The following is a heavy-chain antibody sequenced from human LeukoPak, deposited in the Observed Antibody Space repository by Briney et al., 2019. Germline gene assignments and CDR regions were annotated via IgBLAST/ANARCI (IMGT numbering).Heavy chain of an antibody. CDR2: INHSGST. D-gene: IGHD2-15*01. V-gene: IGHV4-34*01. CDR1: GGSFSGYY. CDR3: ARGGRKYCSGGSCYFGY. J-gene: IGHJ4*02. Sequence: SETLSLTCAVYGGSFSGYYWSWIRQPPGKGLEWIGEINHSGSTNYNPSLKSRVTISVDTSKNQFSLKLSSVTAADTAVYYCARGGRKYCSGGSCYFGYWGQGTLVTVSS.